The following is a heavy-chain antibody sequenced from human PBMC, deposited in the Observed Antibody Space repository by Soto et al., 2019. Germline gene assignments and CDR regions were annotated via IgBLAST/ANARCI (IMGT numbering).Heavy chain of an antibody. D-gene: IGHD2-15*01. CDR1: GFPFISYG. CDR2: ISYDGSNK. CDR3: AKDYCSGGSCYFIDY. V-gene: IGHV3-30*18. Sequence: SCAALGFPFISYGMHWVRQAPGKGLEWVAVISYDGSNKYYADAVKGRFTISRDNSKNTLYLQMNSLRAEDTAVYYCAKDYCSGGSCYFIDYWGQGTLVTVSS. J-gene: IGHJ4*02.